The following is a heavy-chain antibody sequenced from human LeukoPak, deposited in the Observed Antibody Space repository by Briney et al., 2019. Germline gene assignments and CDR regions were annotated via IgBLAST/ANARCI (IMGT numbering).Heavy chain of an antibody. CDR3: AREYSSSSGSVSDY. CDR2: IYYSGGNT. CDR1: GFMFSNFA. J-gene: IGHJ4*02. Sequence: PGGSLRLSCAASGFMFSNFAMSWVRQAPGKGLEWVSTIYYSGGNTYSADSVKGRFTISRDNAKNSLYLQMNSLRDEDTAVYYCAREYSSSSGSVSDYWGQGTLVTVSS. V-gene: IGHV3-23*01. D-gene: IGHD6-6*01.